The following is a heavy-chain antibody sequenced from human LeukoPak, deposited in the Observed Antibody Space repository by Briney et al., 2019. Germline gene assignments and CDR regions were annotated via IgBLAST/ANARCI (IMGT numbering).Heavy chain of an antibody. D-gene: IGHD1-7*01. CDR3: ARDPYTGNYGAFDI. V-gene: IGHV3-7*05. Sequence: GGSLRLSCAASGFTFSNYWMNWVRQAPGKGLEWVANVKQDGSDTHYVDSVKGRFTISRDNAKNSLYLEMNGLRADDTAMYYCARDPYTGNYGAFDIWGQGTMVTVSS. J-gene: IGHJ3*02. CDR2: VKQDGSDT. CDR1: GFTFSNYW.